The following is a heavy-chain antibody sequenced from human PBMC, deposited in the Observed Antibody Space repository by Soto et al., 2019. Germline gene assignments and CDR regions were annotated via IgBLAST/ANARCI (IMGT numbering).Heavy chain of an antibody. Sequence: EVQLVESGGGLVQPGGSLRLSCVASGFTFSNYWMGWIRQAPGKGLEWVANIRQDGGEQFYVDSVKGRFTIYRDNADNLVYLQMTRLRVEDTAVYYCAKDHERLSLCTGFDHWGHGTLVTVSS. D-gene: IGHD2-2*01. J-gene: IGHJ4*01. CDR3: AKDHERLSLCTGFDH. CDR1: GFTFSNYW. CDR2: IRQDGGEQ. V-gene: IGHV3-7*03.